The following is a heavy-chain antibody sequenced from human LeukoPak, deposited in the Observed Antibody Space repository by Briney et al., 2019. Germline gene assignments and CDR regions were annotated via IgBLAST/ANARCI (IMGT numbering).Heavy chain of an antibody. CDR1: GYSFPSNW. D-gene: IGHD3-10*01. CDR2: IYPGDSDT. Sequence: AASLQISCEGAGYSFPSNWIGWVRQMPGKGLEWMGIIYPGDSDTRYSPSFQGQVTISADKSISTAYLHWSSLKASDTAIYYCATYAGSSSKYFQNWGQGTLVTVSS. CDR3: ATYAGSSSKYFQN. J-gene: IGHJ1*01. V-gene: IGHV5-51*01.